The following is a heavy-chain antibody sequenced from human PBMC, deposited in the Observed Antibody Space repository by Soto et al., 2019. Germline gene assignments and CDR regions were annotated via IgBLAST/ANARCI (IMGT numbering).Heavy chain of an antibody. J-gene: IGHJ6*02. Sequence: SETLSLTCSVSGYSVSSSDYYLAWIRQPPGKGLEWIGSMLYSGLTYYNPSLKSRVTLSVDTSKNQFSVRLNSVTASDTAVYYCAPLSVSLSGPYGIHVWGQGTTVTVSS. D-gene: IGHD2-15*01. CDR3: APLSVSLSGPYGIHV. V-gene: IGHV4-39*01. CDR2: MLYSGLT. CDR1: GYSVSSSDYY.